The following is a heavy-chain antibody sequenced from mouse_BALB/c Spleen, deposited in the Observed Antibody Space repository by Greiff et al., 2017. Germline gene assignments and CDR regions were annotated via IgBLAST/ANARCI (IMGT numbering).Heavy chain of an antibody. J-gene: IGHJ4*01. CDR3: ARDYGSRGGYYAMDY. D-gene: IGHD1-1*01. CDR1: GYAFSSSW. Sequence: QVQLQQSGPELVKPGASVKISCKASGYAFSSSWMNWVKQRPGQGLEWIGRIYPGDGDTNYNGKFKGKATLTADKSSSTAYMQLSSLTSVDSAVYFCARDYGSRGGYYAMDYWGQGTSVTVSS. CDR2: IYPGDGDT. V-gene: IGHV1-82*01.